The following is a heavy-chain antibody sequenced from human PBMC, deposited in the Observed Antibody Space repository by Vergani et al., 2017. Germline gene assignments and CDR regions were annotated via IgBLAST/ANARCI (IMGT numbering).Heavy chain of an antibody. CDR2: IYYSGST. Sequence: QLQLQESGPGLVKPSETLSLTCTVSGGSISSSSYYWGWIRQPPGKGLEWIGSIYYSGSTYYNPSLKSRVTISVDTSKNQFSLKLSSVTAANTAVYSCARNVPGMRLWQAIDIWGQGTMVTVSS. V-gene: IGHV4-39*07. J-gene: IGHJ3*02. CDR3: ARNVPGMRLWQAIDI. CDR1: GGSISSSSYY. D-gene: IGHD5-18*01.